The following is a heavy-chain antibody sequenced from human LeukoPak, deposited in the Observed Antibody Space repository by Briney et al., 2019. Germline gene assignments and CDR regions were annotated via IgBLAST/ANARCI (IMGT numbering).Heavy chain of an antibody. D-gene: IGHD3-22*01. J-gene: IGHJ4*02. CDR2: ISSSSSTI. Sequence: GGSLRLSCAASGFTFSSYSMNWVRQAPGKGLEWVSYISSSSSTIYYADSVKGRFTISRGNAKNSLYLQMNSLRDEDTAVYYCARDYYDSSGYYYGGYWGQGTLVTVSS. CDR3: ARDYYDSSGYYYGGY. V-gene: IGHV3-48*02. CDR1: GFTFSSYS.